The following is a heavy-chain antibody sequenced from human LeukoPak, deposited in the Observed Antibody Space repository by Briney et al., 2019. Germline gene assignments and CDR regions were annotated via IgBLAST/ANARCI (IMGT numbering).Heavy chain of an antibody. CDR2: ISWNSGLI. D-gene: IGHD3/OR15-3a*01. J-gene: IGHJ4*02. V-gene: IGHV3-9*01. CDR3: AKVGIFGLVTYYYDY. Sequence: GGSLRLSCAVSGFTFDEYAMHWVRQAPGKGLEWVSGISWNSGLIDYADSVKGRFTISRDNAKNSLYLQMNSLKAEDTAFYYCAKVGIFGLVTYYYDYWGQGTLVTVSS. CDR1: GFTFDEYA.